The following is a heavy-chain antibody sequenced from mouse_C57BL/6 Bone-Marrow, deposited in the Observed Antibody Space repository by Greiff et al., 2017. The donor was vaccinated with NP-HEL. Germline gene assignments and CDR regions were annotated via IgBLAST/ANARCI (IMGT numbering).Heavy chain of an antibody. Sequence: VQLQQSGAELVKPGASVKMSFKASGYTFTSYWITWVKQRPGQGLEWIGDIYPGSGSTNYNEKFKSKATLTVDTSSSTAYMQLSSLTSEDSAVYYCAFITTVVAFDYWGQGTTLTVSS. J-gene: IGHJ2*01. CDR3: AFITTVVAFDY. V-gene: IGHV1-55*01. D-gene: IGHD1-1*01. CDR1: GYTFTSYW. CDR2: IYPGSGST.